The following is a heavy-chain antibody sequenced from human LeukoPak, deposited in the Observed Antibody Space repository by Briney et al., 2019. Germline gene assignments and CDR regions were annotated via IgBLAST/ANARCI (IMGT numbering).Heavy chain of an antibody. CDR1: GFTFSSYS. Sequence: GGSLRLSCAASGFTFSSYSMNWVRQAPGKGLEWVSSISSSSSYIYYADSVKGRFTISRDNAKNSLYLQMSSLRAEDTAVYYCARDPRIAARPWAYNWFDPWGQGTLVTVSS. CDR3: ARDPRIAARPWAYNWFDP. CDR2: ISSSSSYI. V-gene: IGHV3-21*01. J-gene: IGHJ5*02. D-gene: IGHD6-6*01.